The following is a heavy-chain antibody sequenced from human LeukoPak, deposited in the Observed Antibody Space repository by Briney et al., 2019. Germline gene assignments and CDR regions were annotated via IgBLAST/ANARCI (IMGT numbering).Heavy chain of an antibody. J-gene: IGHJ4*02. CDR2: IRSDGTTT. CDR1: GFTFSNYW. CDR3: VPPPDIWAENFAS. V-gene: IGHV3-74*01. D-gene: IGHD3-16*01. Sequence: GGSLRLSCAASGFTFSNYWMHWVRQTPGKGLVWVSLIRSDGTTTTYADSVQGRFTISRDNAKNTLYLQMNSLRAEDTAVYYCVPPPDIWAENFASWGRGTLVTVAS.